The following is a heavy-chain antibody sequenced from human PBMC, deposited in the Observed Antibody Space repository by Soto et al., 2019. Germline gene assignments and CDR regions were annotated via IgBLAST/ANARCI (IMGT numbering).Heavy chain of an antibody. CDR2: IPQEGSYG. V-gene: IGHV3-7*03. CDR1: GFTLSMYS. D-gene: IGHD2-21*02. Sequence: DVQLEESGGGLVQPGESLRLSCEVSGFTLSMYSMTWVRQAPGKGLEWVAKIPQEGSYGHYVASVKGRFTISRDNAKNSVYLQMNSLRAEDTAVYYCARDQLILPAHDFFYGSDVWGQGAKVTVSS. CDR3: ARDQLILPAHDFFYGSDV. J-gene: IGHJ6*02.